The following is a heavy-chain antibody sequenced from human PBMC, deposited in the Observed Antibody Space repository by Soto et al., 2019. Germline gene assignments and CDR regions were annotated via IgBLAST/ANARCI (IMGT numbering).Heavy chain of an antibody. V-gene: IGHV1-46*01. CDR3: ARDVAGPGATDVMDV. D-gene: IGHD2-2*01. CDR1: GYIFSSHC. CDR2: INAGGGRT. J-gene: IGHJ6*02. Sequence: GASVKVSCKASGYIFSSHCIYWVRQAPGQGLQWMGIINAGGGRTAYAQKFQGRVTLTRDMSTSTVYMELTSLTYDDTAVYYCARDVAGPGATDVMDVWGQGTTVTVSS.